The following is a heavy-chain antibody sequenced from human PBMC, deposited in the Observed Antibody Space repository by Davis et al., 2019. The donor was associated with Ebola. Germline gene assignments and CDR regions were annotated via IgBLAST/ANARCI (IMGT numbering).Heavy chain of an antibody. CDR2: IIPIFGTA. Sequence: AASVKVSCKASGGTFSSYAISWVRQAPGQGLEWMGGIIPIFGTANYAQKFQGRVTITADKSTSTAYMELSSLRSEDTAVYYCARDISDLYYYGMDVWGQGTTVTVSS. J-gene: IGHJ6*02. CDR1: GGTFSSYA. CDR3: ARDISDLYYYGMDV. V-gene: IGHV1-69*06.